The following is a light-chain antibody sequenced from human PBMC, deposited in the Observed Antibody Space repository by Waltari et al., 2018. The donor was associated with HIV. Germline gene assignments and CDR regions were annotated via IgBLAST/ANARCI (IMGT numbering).Light chain of an antibody. Sequence: EIVMTQSPATLSVSPGERATLSCRASQSVSSNLAWYRQKPGQAPRRLIFGASTRATGIPARFSGSGSGTEFALTISGLQSEDFAVYYCQQYNNWPITFGQGTRLEIK. CDR3: QQYNNWPIT. J-gene: IGKJ5*01. CDR2: GAS. CDR1: QSVSSN. V-gene: IGKV3-15*01.